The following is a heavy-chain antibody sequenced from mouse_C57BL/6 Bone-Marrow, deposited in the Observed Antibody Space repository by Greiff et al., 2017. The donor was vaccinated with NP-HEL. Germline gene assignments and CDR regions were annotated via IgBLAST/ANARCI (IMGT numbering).Heavy chain of an antibody. Sequence: DVMLVESGGDLVKPGGSLKLSCAASGFTFSSYGMSWVRQTPDKRLEWVATISSGGSYTYYPDSVKGRFTISRDNAKNTLYLQMSSLKSEDTAMYYCARHKGYYGWGQGTLVTVSA. J-gene: IGHJ3*01. D-gene: IGHD1-1*01. CDR2: ISSGGSYT. V-gene: IGHV5-6*02. CDR3: ARHKGYYG. CDR1: GFTFSSYG.